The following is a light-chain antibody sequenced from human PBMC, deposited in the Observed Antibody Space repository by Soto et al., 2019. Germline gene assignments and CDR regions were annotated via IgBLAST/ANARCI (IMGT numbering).Light chain of an antibody. CDR3: QQRSNWPPLT. Sequence: EIVLTQSPATLSLSPGERATLSCRASQSVSNNLAWYQQKPGQAPRLLIYDASNRATGIPARFSGSGSGTDFTLTISSLEPEDCAVYYCQQRSNWPPLTFGGGIKVESK. CDR1: QSVSNN. V-gene: IGKV3-11*01. J-gene: IGKJ4*01. CDR2: DAS.